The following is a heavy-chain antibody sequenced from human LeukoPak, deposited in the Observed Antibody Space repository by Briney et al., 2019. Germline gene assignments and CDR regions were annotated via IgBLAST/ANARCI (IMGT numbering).Heavy chain of an antibody. Sequence: SQTLSFTCVVSGDSVSSKNGAWNWIRQSPSRGLEWLGRTYYRSKWYNDYAESMEGRMTISQDTSKNQYSLHLNSVTPDDTAVYYCARDFGTTGWHTFDYWGQGTLVTVSS. CDR2: TYYRSKWYN. V-gene: IGHV6-1*01. CDR3: ARDFGTTGWHTFDY. D-gene: IGHD6-19*01. J-gene: IGHJ4*02. CDR1: GDSVSSKNGA.